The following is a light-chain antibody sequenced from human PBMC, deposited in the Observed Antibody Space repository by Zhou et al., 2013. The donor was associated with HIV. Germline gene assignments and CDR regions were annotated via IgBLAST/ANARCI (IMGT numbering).Light chain of an antibody. J-gene: IGKJ1*01. CDR2: KAS. Sequence: DIQMTQSPSTLSASVGGRVTITCRASQSISDWLAWYQQKPGKAPKLLIYKASSLESGVPSRFSGSGSGTEFTLTISSLQPDDFATYYCQQYNGTFGQGTKVEIK. V-gene: IGKV1-5*03. CDR1: QSISDW. CDR3: QQYNGT.